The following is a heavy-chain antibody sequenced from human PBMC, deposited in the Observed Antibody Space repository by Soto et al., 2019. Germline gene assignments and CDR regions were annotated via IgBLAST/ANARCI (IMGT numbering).Heavy chain of an antibody. V-gene: IGHV3-15*01. Sequence: PVGSLRLSCAASGFTFTNAWMNWVRHSPGKGLEWVGRIKSKSVGGTVNYAAPVKGRFTISRDDSGNTLYLQMNSLKTEDTAVYYCATCGGDCYLNYSGQGALVTVS. J-gene: IGHJ4*02. CDR3: ATCGGDCYLNY. CDR2: IKSKSVGGTV. D-gene: IGHD2-21*02. CDR1: GFTFTNAW.